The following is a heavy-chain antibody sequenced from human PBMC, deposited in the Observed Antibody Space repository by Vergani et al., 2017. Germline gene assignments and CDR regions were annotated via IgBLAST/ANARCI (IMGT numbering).Heavy chain of an antibody. J-gene: IGHJ6*03. V-gene: IGHV4-59*01. CDR2: IYYSGST. Sequence: QVQLQESGPGLVKPSETLSLTCTVSGGSISSYYWSWLRQPPGKGLEWIGYIYYSGSTNYNPSLKSRVTISVDTSKNQFSLKLRSVTAADTAVYYCARERVLRYFDWSPRVYYYMDVWGKGTTVTVSS. CDR3: ARERVLRYFDWSPRVYYYMDV. CDR1: GGSISSYY. D-gene: IGHD3-9*01.